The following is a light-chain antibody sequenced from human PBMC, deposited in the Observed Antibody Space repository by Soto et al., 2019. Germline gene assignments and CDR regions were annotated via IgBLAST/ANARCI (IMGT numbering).Light chain of an antibody. J-gene: IGLJ3*02. CDR1: SSDVGGYNY. V-gene: IGLV2-14*01. CDR2: EVS. Sequence: QSALTQPPSVSASPGQSITISCTGTSSDVGGYNYVSWYQQHPGKAPKLMIYEVSNRPSGVSNRFSGSKSGNTASLTISGLQAEDEADYYCSSYTSSSTWVFGGGTKLTVL. CDR3: SSYTSSSTWV.